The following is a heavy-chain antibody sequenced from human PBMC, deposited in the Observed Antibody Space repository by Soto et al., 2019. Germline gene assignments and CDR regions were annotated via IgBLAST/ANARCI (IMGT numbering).Heavy chain of an antibody. CDR1: GYTFTGYY. CDR2: INPNSGGT. Sequence: GASVKVSCKASGYTFTGYYMHWVRQAPGQGLEWMGWINPNSGGTNYAQKFQGWVTMTRDTSISTAYMELSRLRSDDTAVYYCARGTVVVPAAILVTYYYYYMDVWGKGTTVTVSS. CDR3: ARGTVVVPAAILVTYYYYYMDV. D-gene: IGHD2-2*01. V-gene: IGHV1-2*04. J-gene: IGHJ6*03.